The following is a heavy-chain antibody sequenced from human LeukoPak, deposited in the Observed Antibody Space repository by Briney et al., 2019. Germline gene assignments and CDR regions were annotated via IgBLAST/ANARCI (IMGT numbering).Heavy chain of an antibody. D-gene: IGHD3-10*01. J-gene: IGHJ4*02. CDR1: GGSISSYY. Sequence: SETLSLTCTVSGGSISSYYWSWIRQPPGKGLEWIGYIYYSGSTNYNPSLKSRVTISVDTSKNQFSLKLSSVTAADTAVYYCARGLHYGSGSPPALHWGQGTLVTVSS. CDR2: IYYSGST. CDR3: ARGLHYGSGSPPALH. V-gene: IGHV4-59*12.